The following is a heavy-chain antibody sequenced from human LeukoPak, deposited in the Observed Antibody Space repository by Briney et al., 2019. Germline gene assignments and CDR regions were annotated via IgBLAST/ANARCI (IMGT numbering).Heavy chain of an antibody. V-gene: IGHV1-24*01. D-gene: IGHD5-18*01. J-gene: IGHJ4*02. CDR2: FDPEDGET. CDR1: GYTLTELS. CDR3: ATHPSAGYSYGSVY. Sequence: WASVRVSCKVSGYTLTELSMHWVRQAPGKGLEWMGGFDPEDGETIYAQKFQGRVTMTEDTSTDTAYMELSSLRSEDTAVYYCATHPSAGYSYGSVYWGQGTLVTVSS.